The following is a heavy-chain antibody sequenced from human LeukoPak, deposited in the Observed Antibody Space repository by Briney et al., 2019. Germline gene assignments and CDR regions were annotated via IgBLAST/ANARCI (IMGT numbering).Heavy chain of an antibody. CDR3: ARDRVGMDV. CDR1: GGSISSHY. D-gene: IGHD1-26*01. J-gene: IGHJ6*03. CDR2: IYYSGST. Sequence: SETLSLTCTVSGGSISSHYWSWIRQPPGKGLEWIGYIYYSGSTNYNPSLKSRVTISVDTSKNQFSLKLSSVIAADTAVYYCARDRVGMDVWGKGTTVTVSS. V-gene: IGHV4-59*11.